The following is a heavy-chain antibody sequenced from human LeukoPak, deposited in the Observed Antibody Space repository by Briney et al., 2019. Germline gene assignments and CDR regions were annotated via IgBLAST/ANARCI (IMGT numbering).Heavy chain of an antibody. CDR1: GFTFSSYA. V-gene: IGHV3-23*01. J-gene: IGHJ4*02. D-gene: IGHD5-18*01. CDR2: ISGSGGST. CDR3: AKSGIQLWLWLNDY. Sequence: GGSLRFSCAASGFTFSSYAMSWVRQAPGKGLEWVSAISGSGGSTYYADSVKGRFTISRDNSKNTLYLQMNSLRAEDTAVYYCAKSGIQLWLWLNDYWGQGTLVTVSS.